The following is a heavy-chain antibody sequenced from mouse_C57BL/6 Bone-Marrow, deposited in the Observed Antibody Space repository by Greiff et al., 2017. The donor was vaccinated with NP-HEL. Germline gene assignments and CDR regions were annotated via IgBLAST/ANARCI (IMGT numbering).Heavy chain of an antibody. V-gene: IGHV5-4*01. CDR3: ARDASMMVTPCAMDY. J-gene: IGHJ4*01. D-gene: IGHD2-3*01. Sequence: DVHLVESGGGLVKPGGSLKLSCAASGFTFSSYAMSWVRQTPEKRLEWVATISDGGSYTYYPDNVKGRFTISRDNAKNNLYLQMSHLKSEDTAMYYCARDASMMVTPCAMDYWGQGTSVTVSS. CDR1: GFTFSSYA. CDR2: ISDGGSYT.